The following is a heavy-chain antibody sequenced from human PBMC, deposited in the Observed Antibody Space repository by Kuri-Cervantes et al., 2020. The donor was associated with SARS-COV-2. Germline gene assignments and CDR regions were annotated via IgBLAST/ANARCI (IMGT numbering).Heavy chain of an antibody. J-gene: IGHJ4*02. Sequence: GGSLRLSCTASGFTFSSYSMNWVRQAPGKGLEWVSSISSSSSYIYYADSVKGRFTISRDNAKNSLYLQMSSLRAEDTAVYYCARGITMIVVVTPFDYWGQGTLVTVSS. CDR1: GFTFSSYS. CDR3: ARGITMIVVVTPFDY. D-gene: IGHD3-22*01. CDR2: ISSSSSYI. V-gene: IGHV3-21*01.